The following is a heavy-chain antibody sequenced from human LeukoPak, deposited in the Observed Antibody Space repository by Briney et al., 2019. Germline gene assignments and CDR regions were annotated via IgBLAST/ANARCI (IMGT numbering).Heavy chain of an antibody. CDR2: IKQDGSEK. D-gene: IGHD3-22*01. J-gene: IGHJ4*02. CDR3: ARVTYYYDSSGYYGDY. V-gene: IGHV3-7*01. Sequence: GGSLRLSCAASGFTFSSYWMGWVRQAPGKGLEWVANIKQDGSEKYYVDSVKGRFTISRDNAKNSLYLQMNSLRAEDTAVYYCARVTYYYDSSGYYGDYWGQGTLVTVSS. CDR1: GFTFSSYW.